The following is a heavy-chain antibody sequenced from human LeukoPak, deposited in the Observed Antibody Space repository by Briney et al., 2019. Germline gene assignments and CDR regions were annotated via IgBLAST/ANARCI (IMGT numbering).Heavy chain of an antibody. V-gene: IGHV3-30*18. Sequence: GGSLRLSCAASGFTFSIYGMNWVRQAPGKGLEWVAVISYDVSDKYYVDSVKGRFTVSRDTSKNTLYLQMNSLRAEDTAVYYCAKDRGSGYNWNDVLDYWGQGTLVTVSS. CDR1: GFTFSIYG. CDR2: ISYDVSDK. D-gene: IGHD1-20*01. CDR3: AKDRGSGYNWNDVLDY. J-gene: IGHJ4*02.